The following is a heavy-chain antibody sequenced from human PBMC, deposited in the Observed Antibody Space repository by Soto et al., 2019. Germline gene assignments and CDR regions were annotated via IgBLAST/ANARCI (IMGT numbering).Heavy chain of an antibody. V-gene: IGHV1-46*01. Sequence: GSVNVSCKGSGWTFSRYYIHWVRQAPGQGGAWLGVISPGGDSSDYAQKFKGRVTMTRDTSTSTVYMEVSGLRSEDTAVYYCARVGSSGTVAPTDYFDSWGQGTLVTVSS. CDR3: ARVGSSGTVAPTDYFDS. CDR2: ISPGGDSS. D-gene: IGHD1-1*01. J-gene: IGHJ4*02. CDR1: GWTFSRYY.